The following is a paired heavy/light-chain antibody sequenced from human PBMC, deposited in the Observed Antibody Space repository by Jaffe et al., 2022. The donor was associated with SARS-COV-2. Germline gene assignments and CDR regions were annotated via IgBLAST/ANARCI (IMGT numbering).Light chain of an antibody. Sequence: QTVVTQEPSFSVSPGGTVTLTCDLSSGSVSTNYYPSWYQQTPGQAPRTLIYSTTTRSPGVPDRFSGSILENKAALTITGAQADDESDYYCMLYMGGGIWVFGGGTKLTVL. J-gene: IGLJ3*02. CDR3: MLYMGGGIWV. V-gene: IGLV8-61*01. CDR1: SGSVSTNYY. CDR2: STT.
Heavy chain of an antibody. Sequence: EVQLVESGGGLVQPGGSLRLSCAASGFTFSYYAMTWVRQAPGKGLEWVSTIRGNGDTYYADSVKGRFTISRDNAKNTLYVQMNSLRAEDTAIYYCAKRGDGSGSFAYYLMDVWGKGTTVTVSS. CDR2: IRGNGDT. V-gene: IGHV3-23*04. J-gene: IGHJ6*03. D-gene: IGHD3-10*01. CDR3: AKRGDGSGSFAYYLMDV. CDR1: GFTFSYYA.